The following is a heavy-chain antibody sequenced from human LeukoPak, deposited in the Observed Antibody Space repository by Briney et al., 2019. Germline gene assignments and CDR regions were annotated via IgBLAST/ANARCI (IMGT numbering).Heavy chain of an antibody. Sequence: LETLSLTCTVSGGSISSHNYYWGWIRQPPGKGLEWIGSIYSSGSTYYNPSLKSRVTISVDTSKNQFSLKLNSVTAADTAVYYCARGDYSDYVANWFEPWGQGTLVTVSS. D-gene: IGHD4-11*01. J-gene: IGHJ5*02. CDR1: GGSISSHNYY. CDR2: IYSSGST. V-gene: IGHV4-39*01. CDR3: ARGDYSDYVANWFEP.